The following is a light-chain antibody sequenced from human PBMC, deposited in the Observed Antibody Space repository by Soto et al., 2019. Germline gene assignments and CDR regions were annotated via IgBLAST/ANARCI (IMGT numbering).Light chain of an antibody. Sequence: DIQMTQSPSTLSASVGDRVTITCRASQSISSWLAWYQQKPGKAPKLLSYKASSLETGVPSRFSGSGSGTEFTLIISSRQPDDVASYYCQHYGSSSPWTFGQGTKVEL. CDR3: QHYGSSSPWT. CDR1: QSISSW. V-gene: IGKV1-5*03. J-gene: IGKJ1*01. CDR2: KAS.